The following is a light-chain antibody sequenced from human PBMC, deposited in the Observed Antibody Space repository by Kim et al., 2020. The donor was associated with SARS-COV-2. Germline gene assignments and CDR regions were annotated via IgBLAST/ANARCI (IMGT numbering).Light chain of an antibody. Sequence: QSALTQPPTASGYTGQTVTISCTGTSSDVGGYNYVSWYQQHPGKAPKLMIYEVSKRPSGVPDRFSGSKSGNTASLTVSGLQAEDEADYYCSSYAGSNNLVFGGGTQLTVL. CDR1: SSDVGGYNY. J-gene: IGLJ3*02. CDR3: SSYAGSNNLV. V-gene: IGLV2-8*01. CDR2: EVS.